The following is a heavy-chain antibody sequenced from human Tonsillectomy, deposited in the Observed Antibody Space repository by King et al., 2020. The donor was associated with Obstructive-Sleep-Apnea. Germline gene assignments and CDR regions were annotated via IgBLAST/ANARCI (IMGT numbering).Heavy chain of an antibody. Sequence: VQLVESGGGVVQPGRSLRLSCAASGFTFSSYGMHWVRQAPGKGLEWVAVISYDGSNKYYADSVKGRFTISRDNSKNTLYLQMNSLRAEDTAVYYCAPPPEGIVGATPNWGKGTLVTVSS. CDR3: APPPEGIVGATPN. J-gene: IGHJ4*02. D-gene: IGHD1-26*01. CDR1: GFTFSSYG. V-gene: IGHV3-30*03. CDR2: ISYDGSNK.